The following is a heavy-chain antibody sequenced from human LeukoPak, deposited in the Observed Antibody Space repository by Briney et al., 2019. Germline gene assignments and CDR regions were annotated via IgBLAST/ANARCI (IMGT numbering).Heavy chain of an antibody. CDR1: GGSISSSSYY. CDR3: ARDEWNDYVWGSYRSYYFDY. J-gene: IGHJ4*02. CDR2: MYYSGST. V-gene: IGHV4-39*07. Sequence: PSETLSLTCTVSGGSISSSSYYWGWIRQPPGKGLEWIGSMYYSGSTYYNPSLKSRVTILADTSKNQFSLKLSSVTAADTAVYHCARDEWNDYVWGSYRSYYFDYWGQGTLVTVSS. D-gene: IGHD3-16*02.